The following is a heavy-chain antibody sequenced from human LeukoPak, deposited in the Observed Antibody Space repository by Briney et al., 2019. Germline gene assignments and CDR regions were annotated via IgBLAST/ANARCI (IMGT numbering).Heavy chain of an antibody. CDR1: GGSMTGYY. CDR3: ARTPLGDAFDI. J-gene: IGHJ3*02. CDR2: IYYSGST. V-gene: IGHV4-59*08. Sequence: SETLSLTCTVSGGSMTGYYWSWIRQPPGKGLEWIGYIYYSGSTNYNPSLKSRVTISVDTSKNQFSLKLSSVTAADTAVYYCARTPLGDAFDIWGQGTMVTVSS.